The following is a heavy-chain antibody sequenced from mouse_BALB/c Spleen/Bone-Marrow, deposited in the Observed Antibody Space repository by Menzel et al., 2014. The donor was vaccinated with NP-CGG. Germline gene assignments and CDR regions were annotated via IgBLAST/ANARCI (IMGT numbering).Heavy chain of an antibody. V-gene: IGHV4-1*02. CDR1: GFDFSRYW. CDR2: INPDSSTI. CDR3: SRLYYYGNFAY. Sequence: VQLKQSGGGLVQPGGSLKLSCAASGFDFSRYWMSWVRQAPGKGLEWIGEINPDSSTINYTPSLKDKFIISRDNAKNTLYLQMSKVRSEDTALYYCSRLYYYGNFAYWGQGTLVTVSA. J-gene: IGHJ3*01. D-gene: IGHD1-1*01.